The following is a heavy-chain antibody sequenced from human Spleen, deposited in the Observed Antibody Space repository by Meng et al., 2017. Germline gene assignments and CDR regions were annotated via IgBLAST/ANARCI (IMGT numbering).Heavy chain of an antibody. CDR3: ARDEDISAAGKLFGDY. Sequence: QSGGRGKTPGASVKVSCKASGYTLPDYWLHWVRRAPGQGLGWMGRINPKSGDTHYAQRFQGRVTMTGDTSISTAYMELSGLRSDDTAMYYCARDEDISAAGKLFGDYWGQGTLVTVSS. V-gene: IGHV1-2*06. D-gene: IGHD6-13*01. CDR1: GYTLPDYW. J-gene: IGHJ4*02. CDR2: INPKSGDT.